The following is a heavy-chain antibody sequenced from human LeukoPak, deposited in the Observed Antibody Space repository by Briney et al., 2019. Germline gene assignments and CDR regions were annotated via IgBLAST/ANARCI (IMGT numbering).Heavy chain of an antibody. CDR3: ARDPDYYDSSGYYG. Sequence: SGGSLRLSCAASGFTFSSYTMNWVRQAPGKGLEWVSSITRNSRYIYYTDSVKGRFTISRDNAKNSLFLQMNSLRAEDTAVYYCARDPDYYDSSGYYGWGQGTLVTVSS. V-gene: IGHV3-21*01. J-gene: IGHJ4*02. CDR1: GFTFSSYT. CDR2: ITRNSRYI. D-gene: IGHD3-22*01.